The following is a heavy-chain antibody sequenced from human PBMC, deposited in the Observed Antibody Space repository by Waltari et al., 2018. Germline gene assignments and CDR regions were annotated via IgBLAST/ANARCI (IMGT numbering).Heavy chain of an antibody. J-gene: IGHJ4*02. CDR1: GYYIRGDYL. CDR3: ARVLVRGGNDY. D-gene: IGHD2-15*01. Sequence: QVRLQESGPGLVKPSETLSLTCIVSGYYIRGDYLWGWIRQPPGKGLEWIGTVDHSGNTYYNPSFKTRVTISVDTSKNQFSLKLSSVTAADTAVYYCARVLVRGGNDYWGQGTLVTVSS. CDR2: VDHSGNT. V-gene: IGHV4-38-2*02.